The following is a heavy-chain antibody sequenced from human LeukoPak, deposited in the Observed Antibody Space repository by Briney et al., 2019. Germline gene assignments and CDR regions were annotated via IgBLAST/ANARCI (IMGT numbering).Heavy chain of an antibody. D-gene: IGHD1-26*01. CDR1: GGSISSGGYY. Sequence: SETLSLTCTVSGGSISSGGYYWSWIRQHPGKGLEWIGYIYYSGSTYYNPSLKSRVTISVDTSKNQFSLKLRSVTAADTAVYYCARDGDSGSYRPLFDYWGQGTLVTVSS. V-gene: IGHV4-31*03. J-gene: IGHJ4*02. CDR3: ARDGDSGSYRPLFDY. CDR2: IYYSGST.